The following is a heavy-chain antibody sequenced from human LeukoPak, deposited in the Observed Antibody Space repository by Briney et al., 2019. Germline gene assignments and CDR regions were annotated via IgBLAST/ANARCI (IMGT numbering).Heavy chain of an antibody. V-gene: IGHV3-23*01. CDR3: AKDRTVGASYWYFDL. CDR2: ISSSGSGGNT. D-gene: IGHD1-26*01. J-gene: IGHJ2*01. CDR1: GVTLSTYA. Sequence: GGSLGLSCTASGVTLSTYAMSWARQAPGKWLEWVSGISSSGSGGNTYYADSVKGRFTISRDNSKNTLFLHMNTLRAEDTAIYYCAKDRTVGASYWYFDLWGRGTLVTVSS.